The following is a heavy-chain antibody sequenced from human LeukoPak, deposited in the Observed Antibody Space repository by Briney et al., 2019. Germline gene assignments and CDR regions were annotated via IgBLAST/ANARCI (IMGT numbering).Heavy chain of an antibody. CDR2: IIPIFGTA. J-gene: IGHJ4*02. CDR1: GGTFSSYA. V-gene: IGHV1-69*01. D-gene: IGHD5-18*01. CDR3: ARDLDSYGSSPFRY. Sequence: SVKVSCKASGGTFSSYAISWVRQAPGQGLEWMGGIIPIFGTANYAQKFQGRVTITADESTSTAYMELSSLRSEDTAVYYCARDLDSYGSSPFRYWGQGTLVTVSS.